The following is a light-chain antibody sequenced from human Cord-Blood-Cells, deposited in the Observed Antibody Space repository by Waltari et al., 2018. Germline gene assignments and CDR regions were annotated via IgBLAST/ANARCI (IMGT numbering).Light chain of an antibody. V-gene: IGKV3-15*01. CDR2: AAS. Sequence: EIVMTQSPATLSVSPGERATLSCRASQSVSSNLAWYQQKPGQAPRLLIYAASTRATGIPARFSGSGSGTEFTLTISSLQSEDFAVYYCQQYNNWPPVDTFGQGTKLEIK. CDR3: QQYNNWPPVDT. J-gene: IGKJ2*01. CDR1: QSVSSN.